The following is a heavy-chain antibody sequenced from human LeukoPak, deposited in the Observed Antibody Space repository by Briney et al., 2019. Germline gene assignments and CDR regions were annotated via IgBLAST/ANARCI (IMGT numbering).Heavy chain of an antibody. J-gene: IGHJ4*02. Sequence: SETPSLTCTVSGASISNSNWWSWVRQPPGKGLEWIGEIFHGGSANYNPSLKSRVTISVDKSKNQFSLNLISVTAADTAVYYCHYGGNSGDWLYWGQGTLVTVSS. D-gene: IGHD4-23*01. CDR1: GASISNSNW. CDR3: HYGGNSGDWLY. V-gene: IGHV4-4*02. CDR2: IFHGGSA.